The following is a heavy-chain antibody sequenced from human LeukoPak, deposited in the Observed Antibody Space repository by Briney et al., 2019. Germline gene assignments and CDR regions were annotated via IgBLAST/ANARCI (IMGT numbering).Heavy chain of an antibody. J-gene: IGHJ4*02. V-gene: IGHV6-1*01. CDR2: TYYTSKWYT. CDR1: GDSVSSNSAA. CDR3: AREYTSRLAY. Sequence: SQTLSLTCVISGDSVSSNSAAWNWIRQSPSRGLEWLGRTYYTSKWYTDYAVSVKSRLTINPETSRTQFSLQLNSVTPEDTAVYYCAREYTSRLAYWGQGTLVTVSS. D-gene: IGHD1-26*01.